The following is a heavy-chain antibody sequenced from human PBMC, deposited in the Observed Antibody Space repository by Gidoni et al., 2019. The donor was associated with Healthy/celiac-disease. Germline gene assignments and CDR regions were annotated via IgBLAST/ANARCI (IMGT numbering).Heavy chain of an antibody. CDR1: GFTVSSYG. CDR2: ISYDGSNK. Sequence: QVQLVESGRCVVQPGRSLRLSCAASGFTVSSYGMHWVRQAPGKGLEWVAVISYDGSNKYYADSVKGRFTISRDNSKNTLYLQMNSLRAEDTAVYYCAKGTTKTDY. CDR3: AKGTTKTDY. V-gene: IGHV3-30*18. D-gene: IGHD1-1*01. J-gene: IGHJ4*01.